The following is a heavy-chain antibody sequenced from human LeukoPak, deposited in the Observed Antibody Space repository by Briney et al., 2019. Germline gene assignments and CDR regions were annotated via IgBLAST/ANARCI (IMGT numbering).Heavy chain of an antibody. CDR2: IYTSGST. CDR1: GGSISSYY. V-gene: IGHV4-4*09. J-gene: IGHJ5*02. D-gene: IGHD3-10*01. Sequence: SETLSLTCTVSGGSISSYYWSWIRQPPGKGLEWIGYIYTSGSTNYNPSLKSRVTISVDTSKNQFSLKLSSVTVADTAVYYCARRRDTPNWFDPWGQGTLVTVSS. CDR3: ARRRDTPNWFDP.